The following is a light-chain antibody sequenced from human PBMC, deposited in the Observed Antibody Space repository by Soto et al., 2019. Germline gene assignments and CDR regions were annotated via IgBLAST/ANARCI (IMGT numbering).Light chain of an antibody. CDR1: SSNIGSHY. V-gene: IGLV1-51*01. Sequence: QSVLTQPPSVSAAPGQKVTIYCSGSSSNIGSHYVSWYQQLPGTAPKLLIYDDNKRPSGIPDRFSGSKSGTSATLGITGLQTGDEANYFCGTWDSSLSAEVFAGGTKLTVL. CDR2: DDN. CDR3: GTWDSSLSAEV. J-gene: IGLJ3*02.